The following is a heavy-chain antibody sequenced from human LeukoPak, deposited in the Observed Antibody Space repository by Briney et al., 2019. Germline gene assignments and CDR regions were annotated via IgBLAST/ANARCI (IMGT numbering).Heavy chain of an antibody. CDR2: IYSDNT. J-gene: IGHJ4*02. D-gene: IGHD3-16*02. V-gene: IGHV3-53*01. CDR3: AREHYDYVWGSYRYKGYYFDY. Sequence: PGGSLRLSCTVSGFTVCSNSMSWVRQAPGKGLEWVSFIYSDNTHYSDSVKGRFTISRDNSKNTLYLQMNSLRAEDTAVYYCAREHYDYVWGSYRYKGYYFDYWGQGTLVTVSS. CDR1: GFTVCSNS.